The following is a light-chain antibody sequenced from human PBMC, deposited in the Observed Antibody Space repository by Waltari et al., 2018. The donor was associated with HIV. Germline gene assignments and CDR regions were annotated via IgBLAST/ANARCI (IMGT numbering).Light chain of an antibody. Sequence: QSVLTQPPSVSGAPGQRVTISCTGSSSNIGAGYDVHWYQQLPGTAPNLLIYGNNNRPPGCPDRCSGSKSGTSAPLAITGLRAADEADYYCQSYDSSLSGDVIFGGGTTLTVL. CDR1: SSNIGAGYD. CDR2: GNN. CDR3: QSYDSSLSGDVI. V-gene: IGLV1-40*01. J-gene: IGLJ2*01.